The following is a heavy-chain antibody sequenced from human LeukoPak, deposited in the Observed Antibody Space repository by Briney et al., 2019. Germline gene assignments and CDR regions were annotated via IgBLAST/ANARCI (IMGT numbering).Heavy chain of an antibody. CDR3: ARLGGSGSGFRRTYYYYYMDV. CDR2: IYYSGST. D-gene: IGHD3-10*01. V-gene: IGHV4-39*01. Sequence: SETLSLTCTVSGGSISSSSYYWGWIRQPPGKGLEWIGSIYYSGSTYYNPSLKSRVTISVDTSKNQFSLKLRSVTAADTAVYYCARLGGSGSGFRRTYYYYYMDVWGKGTTVTISS. J-gene: IGHJ6*03. CDR1: GGSISSSSYY.